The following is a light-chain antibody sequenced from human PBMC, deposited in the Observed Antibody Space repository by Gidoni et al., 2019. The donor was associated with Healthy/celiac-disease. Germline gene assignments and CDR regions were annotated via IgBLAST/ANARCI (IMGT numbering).Light chain of an antibody. CDR1: QGISSY. CDR2: AAS. J-gene: IGKJ4*01. V-gene: IGKV1-9*01. CDR3: QQLKSYPLA. Sequence: DIQLTQSPSFLSASVGDRVTITCRASQGISSYLAWYQQKPGQAPKRLIYAASTLQSGVPSRFSGSGSGTEFTLTISSLQPEDFATYYCQQLKSYPLAFGGXTKVEIK.